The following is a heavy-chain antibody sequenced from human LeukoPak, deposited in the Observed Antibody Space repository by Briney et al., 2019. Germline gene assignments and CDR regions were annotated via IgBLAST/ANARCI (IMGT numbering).Heavy chain of an antibody. J-gene: IGHJ6*02. CDR2: IISIFGTA. D-gene: IGHD3-3*01. CDR1: GGTFSSYA. Sequence: SVKVSCKASGGTFSSYAISWVRQAPGQGLEWMGGIISIFGTANYAQKFQGRVTITADESTSTAYMELSSLRSEDTAVYYCAXSSYXDFWSGSLRSYYYGMDVWGQGTTVTVSS. V-gene: IGHV1-69*13. CDR3: AXSSYXDFWSGSLRSYYYGMDV.